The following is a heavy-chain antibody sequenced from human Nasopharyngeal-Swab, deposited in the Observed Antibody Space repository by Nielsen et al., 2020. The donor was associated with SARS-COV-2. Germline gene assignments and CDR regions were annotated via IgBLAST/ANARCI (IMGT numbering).Heavy chain of an antibody. D-gene: IGHD3-3*01. CDR2: ISGSGGST. Sequence: GESLKISCAASGFTFSSYAMSWVRQAPGKGLEWVSAISGSGGSTYYADSVKGRFTISRDNSKNTLHLQMNSLRAEDTAVYYCAKDNSPFPVHYDFWSGPTYFDYWGQGTLVTVSS. V-gene: IGHV3-23*01. CDR1: GFTFSSYA. CDR3: AKDNSPFPVHYDFWSGPTYFDY. J-gene: IGHJ4*02.